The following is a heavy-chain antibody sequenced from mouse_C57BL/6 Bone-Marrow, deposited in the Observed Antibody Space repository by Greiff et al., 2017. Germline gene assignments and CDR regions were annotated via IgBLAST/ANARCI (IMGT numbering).Heavy chain of an antibody. CDR3: ARSSNSLGDY. V-gene: IGHV1-53*01. J-gene: IGHJ2*01. CDR1: GYNFPSYW. CDR2: INPSNGGT. Sequence: LQLQQPGTELVKPGASVKLSCKASGYNFPSYWMHWVKQRPGQGLKWIGNINPSNGGTNYNEKFKGKATLTVDKSSSSAYMQLSSLTSEASEVDYWARSSNSLGDYWGQGTTLTVSA. D-gene: IGHD3-3*01.